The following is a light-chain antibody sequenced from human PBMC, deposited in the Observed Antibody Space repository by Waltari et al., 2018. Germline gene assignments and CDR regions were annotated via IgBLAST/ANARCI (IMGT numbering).Light chain of an antibody. J-gene: IGKJ1*01. CDR2: WAF. CDR1: QSVLYNSHNKHY. V-gene: IGKV4-1*01. Sequence: DIVMTQSADSLAVSLGERATINCQSSQSVLYNSHNKHYLAWYQQKPGQPPKLLIHWAFTRASGVPYRFSGSGSGTDFTRTIDSLQAEDVAVYYCQQYFHPPRTFGQGTKVELK. CDR3: QQYFHPPRT.